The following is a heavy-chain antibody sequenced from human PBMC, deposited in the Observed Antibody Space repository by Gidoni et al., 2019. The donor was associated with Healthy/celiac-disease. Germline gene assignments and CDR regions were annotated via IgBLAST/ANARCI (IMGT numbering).Heavy chain of an antibody. V-gene: IGHV5-51*01. CDR3: ARSADAFDI. Sequence: EVQLVQSGAEGKKTGVSVRNVCMGTGYSFTKYWIGWVRQMPGKGLEWMGIIYPGDSDTRYRPSFQGQVTNSADKSISTAYLQWSILKASDTAMYYCARSADAFDIWGQGTMVTVSS. CDR1: GYSFTKYW. CDR2: IYPGDSDT. D-gene: IGHD6-25*01. J-gene: IGHJ3*02.